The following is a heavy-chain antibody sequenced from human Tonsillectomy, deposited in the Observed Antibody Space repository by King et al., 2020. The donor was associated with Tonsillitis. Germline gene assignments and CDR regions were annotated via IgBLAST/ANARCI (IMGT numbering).Heavy chain of an antibody. J-gene: IGHJ4*02. D-gene: IGHD3-22*01. CDR1: GYTFTIYY. CDR3: ARVGGYDSICYYYMY. CDR2: ISPSGGST. V-gene: IGHV1-46*01. Sequence: VQLVESGAEVKKLGASVKVSCKASGYTFTIYYIHWVRQAPGQGLESMGIISPSGGSTSYAQKFQGRVTMTRVTSTSTVYMELSSLRSEDTAVYYCARVGGYDSICYYYMYWGQGTLVTVSS.